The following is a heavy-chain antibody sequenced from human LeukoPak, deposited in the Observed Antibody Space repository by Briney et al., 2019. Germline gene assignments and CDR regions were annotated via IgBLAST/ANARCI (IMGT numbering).Heavy chain of an antibody. J-gene: IGHJ4*02. Sequence: KPSETLSLTCTVSGGSISSYYWSWIRQPPGKGLEWIGYIYYSGSTNYNPSLKSRVTISVDTSKNQFSLKLSSVTAADTAVYYCASLRAHDTSGWSLFDYWGQGTLVTVSS. CDR2: IYYSGST. D-gene: IGHD6-19*01. CDR3: ASLRAHDTSGWSLFDY. CDR1: GGSISSYY. V-gene: IGHV4-59*01.